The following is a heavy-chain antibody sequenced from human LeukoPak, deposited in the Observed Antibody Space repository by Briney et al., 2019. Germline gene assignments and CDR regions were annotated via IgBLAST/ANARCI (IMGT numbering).Heavy chain of an antibody. J-gene: IGHJ4*02. CDR2: FKSKTDGGTI. D-gene: IGHD5-18*01. V-gene: IGHV3-15*07. Sequence: WIRQPPGKGLEWVGRFKSKTDGGTIDYAAPVKGRFTISRDDSKNTLYLQMNSLKTEDTAVYYCTTGGYRYGDDYWGQGTLVTVSS. CDR3: TTGGYRYGDDY.